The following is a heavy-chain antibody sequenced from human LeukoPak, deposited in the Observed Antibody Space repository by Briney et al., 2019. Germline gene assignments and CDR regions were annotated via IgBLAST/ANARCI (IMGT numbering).Heavy chain of an antibody. J-gene: IGHJ6*04. D-gene: IGHD2-2*01. V-gene: IGHV3-48*03. CDR3: AREISCSSTSCYDDYYYYYGMDV. Sequence: GGSLRLSCAASGSTFSSYEMNWVRQAPGKGLEWVSYISSSGSTIYYADSVKGRFTISRDNAKNSLYLQMNSLRAEDTAVYYCAREISCSSTSCYDDYYYYYGMDVWGKGTTVTVSS. CDR1: GSTFSSYE. CDR2: ISSSGSTI.